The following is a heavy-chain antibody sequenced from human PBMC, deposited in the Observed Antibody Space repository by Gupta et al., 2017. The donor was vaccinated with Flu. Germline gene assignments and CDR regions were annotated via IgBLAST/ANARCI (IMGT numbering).Heavy chain of an antibody. Sequence: QLQLQESGPGLVKPSETLSLTCTVSGGSISSSSYYWGWIRQPPGKGLEWIGSIYYSGSTYYNPSLKSRVTISVDTSKNQFSLKLSSVTAADTAVYYCAAPGGIAVAGFYYWGQGTLVTVSS. V-gene: IGHV4-39*01. CDR2: IYYSGST. CDR3: AAPGGIAVAGFYY. CDR1: GGSISSSSYY. J-gene: IGHJ4*02. D-gene: IGHD6-19*01.